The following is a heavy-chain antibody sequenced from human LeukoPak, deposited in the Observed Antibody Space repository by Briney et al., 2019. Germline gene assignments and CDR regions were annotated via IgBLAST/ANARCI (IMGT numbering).Heavy chain of an antibody. J-gene: IGHJ6*02. CDR3: ARIGYCSRTSCHTGYYYGMDV. D-gene: IGHD2-2*02. CDR1: GFTVSSNY. CDR2: IYSGGST. V-gene: IGHV3-53*01. Sequence: GGSLRLSCAASGFTVSSNYMSWVRQAPGNGLEWVSVIYSGGSTYYTDSVKGRFTISRDNSKNTLYLQMSSLRVEDTAVYYCARIGYCSRTSCHTGYYYGMDVWGQGTTVTVSS.